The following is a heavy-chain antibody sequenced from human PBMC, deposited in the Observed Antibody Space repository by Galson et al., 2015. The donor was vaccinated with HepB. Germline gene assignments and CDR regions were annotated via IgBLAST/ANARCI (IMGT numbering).Heavy chain of an antibody. V-gene: IGHV4-31*09. D-gene: IGHD3-3*01. CDR1: GGSLGSGGYY. CDR3: VANGYYTLEH. J-gene: IGHJ4*02. Sequence: TLSLTCTVSGGSLGSGGYYWSWIRQHPGKGLEWIGYTHYSGSTYYNPSLRSRITISVDKSKNQCSLQLTSVTAADTAVYYCVANGYYTLEHWGQGTPVTVSS. CDR2: THYSGST.